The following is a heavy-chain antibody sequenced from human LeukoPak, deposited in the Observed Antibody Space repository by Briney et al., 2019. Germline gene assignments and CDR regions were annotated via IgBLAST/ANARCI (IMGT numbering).Heavy chain of an antibody. CDR2: IYHSGST. V-gene: IGHV4-59*12. J-gene: IGHJ4*02. Sequence: PSETLSLTCTVSGGSISSYYWSWIRQPPGKGLEWIGYIYHSGSTYYNPSLKSRVTISVDRSKNQFSLKLSSVTAADTAVHYCARGTGYDPTFDYWGQGTLVTVSS. CDR1: GGSISSYY. CDR3: ARGTGYDPTFDY. D-gene: IGHD5-12*01.